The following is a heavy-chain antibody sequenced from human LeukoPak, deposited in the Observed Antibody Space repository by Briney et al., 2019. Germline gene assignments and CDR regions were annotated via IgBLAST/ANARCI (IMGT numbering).Heavy chain of an antibody. J-gene: IGHJ4*02. CDR1: GFTFSSYA. CDR3: AKDFYDILTGHDY. Sequence: GGSLRLSCAASGFTFSSYAMSWVRQAPGKGLEWVSAISGGGGSTYYADSVKGRFTISRDNSKNTLYLQMNSLRAEDTAVYYCAKDFYDILTGHDYWGQGTLVTVSS. V-gene: IGHV3-23*01. D-gene: IGHD3-9*01. CDR2: ISGGGGST.